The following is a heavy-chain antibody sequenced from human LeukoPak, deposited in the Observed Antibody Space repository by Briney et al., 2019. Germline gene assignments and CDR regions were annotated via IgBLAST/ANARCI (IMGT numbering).Heavy chain of an antibody. CDR3: ARGPVGPTAIPYYYYMDV. Sequence: SQTLSLTCTLSGGSISSGSYDWSWIRHPAGKGLEWIGRIYARGSTNYNPSLKSRVTISVDTSKNQFSLKLSSVTAADTAGYYCARGPVGPTAIPYYYYMDVWGKGTTATVSS. CDR1: GGSISSGSYD. V-gene: IGHV4-61*02. D-gene: IGHD2-2*01. J-gene: IGHJ6*03. CDR2: IYARGST.